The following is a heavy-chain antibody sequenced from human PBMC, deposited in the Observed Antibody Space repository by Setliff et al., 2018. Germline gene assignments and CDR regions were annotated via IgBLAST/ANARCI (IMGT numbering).Heavy chain of an antibody. V-gene: IGHV1-18*01. CDR1: GYIFTSYG. CDR3: TRSRGPRVVLAADFDF. CDR2: ISPYSGES. J-gene: IGHJ4*02. D-gene: IGHD3-16*01. Sequence: ASVKVSCKASGYIFTSYGISWVRQAPGQGLEWMGWISPYSGESNYAQKFQDRLTVTADTSTKTTYMELRSLTSDDTAVYFCTRSRGPRVVLAADFDFWSQGTRVTVSS.